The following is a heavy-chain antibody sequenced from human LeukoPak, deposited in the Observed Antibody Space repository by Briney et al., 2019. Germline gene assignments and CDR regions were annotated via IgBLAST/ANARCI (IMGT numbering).Heavy chain of an antibody. J-gene: IGHJ4*02. Sequence: GRSLRLSCAASGFTFSSYGMHWVRQARGKGLEWVAVISYDGSNKYYADSVKGRFTISRDNSKNTLYLQMNSLRAEDTAVYYCASRTNFLWAAYFDYWGQGTLVTVSS. CDR1: GFTFSSYG. CDR3: ASRTNFLWAAYFDY. D-gene: IGHD2/OR15-2a*01. CDR2: ISYDGSNK. V-gene: IGHV3-30*03.